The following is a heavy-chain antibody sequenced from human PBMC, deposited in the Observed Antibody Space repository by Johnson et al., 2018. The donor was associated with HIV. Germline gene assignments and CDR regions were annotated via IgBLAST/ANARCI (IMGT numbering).Heavy chain of an antibody. J-gene: IGHJ3*02. Sequence: QVQLVESGGGVVQPGRSLRLSCAASGFIFNDYPMYWVRQPPGKGLEWVSLISSDGNNKNYADSVKGRFTISRDNSKNTLYLQMNSLRTEDTAVYYFAKDLGETKDDEWATYYYDLSIAYPVQDPRAVVGVFDIWGQGTIITVSS. CDR2: ISSDGNNK. D-gene: IGHD3-3*01. CDR1: GFIFNDYP. V-gene: IGHV3-30-3*01. CDR3: AKDLGETKDDEWATYYYDLSIAYPVQDPRAVVGVFDI.